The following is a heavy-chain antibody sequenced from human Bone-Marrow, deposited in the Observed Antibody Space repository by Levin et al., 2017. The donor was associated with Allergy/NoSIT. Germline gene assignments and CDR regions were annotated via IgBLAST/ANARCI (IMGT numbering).Heavy chain of an antibody. CDR3: AAGTTMTGLDY. CDR1: GFTFSGHY. J-gene: IGHJ4*02. Sequence: GGSLRLSCEASGFTFSGHYMSWIRQAPGKGLEWISYISTTDRTIFYAESVKGRFTISRDNAKNSLFLQMNSLRAEDTATYFCAAGTTMTGLDYWGQGTLVTVSS. D-gene: IGHD4-17*01. CDR2: ISTTDRTI. V-gene: IGHV3-11*04.